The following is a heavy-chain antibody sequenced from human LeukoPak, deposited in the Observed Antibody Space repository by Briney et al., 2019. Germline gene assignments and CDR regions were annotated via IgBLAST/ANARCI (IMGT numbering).Heavy chain of an antibody. J-gene: IGHJ6*03. D-gene: IGHD3-3*01. CDR1: GGSISSYY. Sequence: RASETLSLTCTVSGGSISSYYWSWIRQPPGKGLEWIGYIYYSGSTNYNPSLKSRVTISVDTSKNQFSLKLSSVTAADAAVYYCARDGNDFWSGSGYMDVWGKGTTVTVSS. V-gene: IGHV4-59*01. CDR2: IYYSGST. CDR3: ARDGNDFWSGSGYMDV.